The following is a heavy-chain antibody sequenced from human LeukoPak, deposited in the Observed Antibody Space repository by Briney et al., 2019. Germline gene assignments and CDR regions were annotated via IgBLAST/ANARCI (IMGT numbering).Heavy chain of an antibody. CDR1: GFTFSSYG. J-gene: IGHJ4*02. CDR3: AKGRYYYDSSGPPDY. V-gene: IGHV3-30*02. Sequence: RGSLRLSCAASGFTFSSYGMHWVRPAPGEGLGWVAFIRNDGSNKYYADSVKGRFTISRDNSKNTLYLQMDSLRAEDTAVYYCAKGRYYYDSSGPPDYWGQGTLVTVSS. D-gene: IGHD3-22*01. CDR2: IRNDGSNK.